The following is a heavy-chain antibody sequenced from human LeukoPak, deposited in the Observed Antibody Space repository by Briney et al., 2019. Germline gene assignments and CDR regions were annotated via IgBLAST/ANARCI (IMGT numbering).Heavy chain of an antibody. CDR3: AKPLHSGWYYFDY. V-gene: IGHV3-23*01. CDR2: ISGSGGST. Sequence: AGGSLRLSRAASGFTFSSYAMSWVRQAPGKGLEWVSAISGSGGSTYYADSVKGRFTISRDNSKNTLFLQMNSLRAEDTAVYYCAKPLHSGWYYFDYWGQGTLVTVSS. J-gene: IGHJ4*02. D-gene: IGHD6-19*01. CDR1: GFTFSSYA.